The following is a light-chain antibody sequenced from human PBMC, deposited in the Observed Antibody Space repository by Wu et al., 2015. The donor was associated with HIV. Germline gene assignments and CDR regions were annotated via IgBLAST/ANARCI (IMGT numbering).Light chain of an antibody. CDR2: GAS. V-gene: IGKV3-20*01. J-gene: IGKJ1*01. Sequence: EILLTQSPGTLSLSPGGRATLSCRASQSISSSYLAWYQQKPGQAPRLLIYGASSRATGIPDRFSGSGSGTDFTLTISRLEPEDFAVYSCQQYGSSFWTFGQGTKVEIK. CDR3: QQYGSSFWT. CDR1: QSISSSY.